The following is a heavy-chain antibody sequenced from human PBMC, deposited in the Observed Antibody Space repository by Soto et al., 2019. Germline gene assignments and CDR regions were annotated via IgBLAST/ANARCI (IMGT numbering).Heavy chain of an antibody. CDR3: AREREHSDAFDI. D-gene: IGHD3-3*02. CDR2: IWYDGSNK. J-gene: IGHJ3*02. V-gene: IGHV3-33*01. Sequence: QVQLVESGGGVVQPGRSLRLSCAASGFTFSSYGMHWVRQAPGKGLEWVAVIWYDGSNKYYADSVKGRFTISRDNSKNSLYLQMNSLRAEDTAVYYCAREREHSDAFDIWGQGTMVTVSS. CDR1: GFTFSSYG.